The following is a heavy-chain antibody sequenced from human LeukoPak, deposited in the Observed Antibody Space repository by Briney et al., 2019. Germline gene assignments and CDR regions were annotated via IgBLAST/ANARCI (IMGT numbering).Heavy chain of an antibody. V-gene: IGHV3-21*01. Sequence: PGGSLRLSCAASGFTFSSYSMNWVRQAPGKGLEWVSSISSSSSYIYYADSVKGRFTISRDNAKNSLYLQMNSLRAEDTAVYYCARAGLWIQNNWFDPWGQGTLVTVSS. CDR2: ISSSSSYI. CDR1: GFTFSSYS. D-gene: IGHD5-12*01. CDR3: ARAGLWIQNNWFDP. J-gene: IGHJ5*02.